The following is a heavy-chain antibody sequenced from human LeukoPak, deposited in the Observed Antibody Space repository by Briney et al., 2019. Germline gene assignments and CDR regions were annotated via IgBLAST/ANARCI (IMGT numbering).Heavy chain of an antibody. J-gene: IGHJ4*02. CDR2: ISSTSSTI. Sequence: GGSLRLSCTASGFTFSSSAMNWVRHTPGKRLEWVSYISSTSSTIYYADSVKGRFTISRDNAKNSLYLQMNSLRAEDTAVYYCARVPGAVVIGPNDYWGQGTLVNVSS. CDR1: GFTFSSSA. V-gene: IGHV3-48*01. D-gene: IGHD2-21*01. CDR3: ARVPGAVVIGPNDY.